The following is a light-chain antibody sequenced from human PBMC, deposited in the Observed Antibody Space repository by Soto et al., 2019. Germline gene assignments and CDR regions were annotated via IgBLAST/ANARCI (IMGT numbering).Light chain of an antibody. Sequence: LTQPPSASGSPGQSVAISCTGTSSDVGGYNYVSWYQQHPGKAPKLMIYEVNKRPSGVPDRYSGSKSGNTASLTVSGLQAEDEADYYCSSYAGSSNVFGSGTKVTVL. CDR2: EVN. V-gene: IGLV2-8*01. CDR1: SSDVGGYNY. J-gene: IGLJ1*01. CDR3: SSYAGSSNV.